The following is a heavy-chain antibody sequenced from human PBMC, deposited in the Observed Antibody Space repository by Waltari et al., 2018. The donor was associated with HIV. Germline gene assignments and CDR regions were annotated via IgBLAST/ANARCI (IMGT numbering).Heavy chain of an antibody. J-gene: IGHJ6*02. V-gene: IGHV4-34*01. D-gene: IGHD3-3*01. CDR2: ISHTGSV. CDR3: ARGYPLSQDVRRYYFYGLDI. Sequence: QEQLHQWGAGLVQPADTLTLNCALFGGSFSDFRWAWFRQPPGQRLEWIGDISHTGSVDYNPSLRGRFTISADASKNQFALKCTSATAADAAIYFCARGYPLSQDVRRYYFYGLDIWGQGTTVIVSS. CDR1: GGSFSDFR.